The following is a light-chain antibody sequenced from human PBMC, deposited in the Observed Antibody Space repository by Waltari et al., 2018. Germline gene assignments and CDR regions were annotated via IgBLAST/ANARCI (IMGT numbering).Light chain of an antibody. CDR1: QSLNNY. CDR3: QQYSTYSRT. J-gene: IGKJ1*01. V-gene: IGKV1-5*03. CDR2: KAG. Sequence: DIQMTQSPSTLSASVGDRVTVTCRASQSLNNYLAWYQQKPGQAPKLLIYKAGTLETGVPSRFSGSGSGTEFTLTISSLQPDDFATYYCQQYSTYSRTFGQGTKVEMK.